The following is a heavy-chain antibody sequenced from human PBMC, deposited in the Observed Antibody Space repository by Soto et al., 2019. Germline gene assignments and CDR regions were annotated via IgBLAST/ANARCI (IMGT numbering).Heavy chain of an antibody. CDR1: GYTLTELS. D-gene: IGHD3-22*01. CDR3: ATSPPYYYDSSALRPYFDY. J-gene: IGHJ4*02. Sequence: ASVKVSCKVSGYTLTELSMHWVRQAPGKGLEWMGGFDPEDGETIYAQKFQGRVTMTEDTSTDTAYMELSSLRSEDTAVYYCATSPPYYYDSSALRPYFDYWGQGTLVTVSS. V-gene: IGHV1-24*01. CDR2: FDPEDGET.